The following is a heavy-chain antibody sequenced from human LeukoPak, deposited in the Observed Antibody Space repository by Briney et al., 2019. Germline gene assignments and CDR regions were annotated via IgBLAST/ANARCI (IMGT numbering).Heavy chain of an antibody. V-gene: IGHV1-8*01. CDR1: GYTFTIYD. CDR2: MSPNSGDT. Sequence: ASVKVSCKASGYTFTIYDINWVRQATGQRPEWMGWMSPNSGDTGYAQKFQDRVTMTRNTSISTAYMELSSLRSDDTAVYYCARGPPNWGYDYWGPGTLVTVSS. J-gene: IGHJ4*02. CDR3: ARGPPNWGYDY. D-gene: IGHD7-27*01.